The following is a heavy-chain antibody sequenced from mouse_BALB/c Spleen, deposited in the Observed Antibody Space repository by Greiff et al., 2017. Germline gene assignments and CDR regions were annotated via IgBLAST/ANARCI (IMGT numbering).Heavy chain of an antibody. CDR3: ARNWAFAY. D-gene: IGHD4-1*01. CDR1: GYAFSSYW. Sequence: QVQLQQSGAELVRPGSSVKISCKASGYAFSSYWMNWVKQRPGQGLEWIGQIYPGDGDTNYNGKFKGKATLTADKSSSTAYMQLSSLTSEDSAVYFCARNWAFAYWGQGTLVTVSA. CDR2: IYPGDGDT. J-gene: IGHJ3*01. V-gene: IGHV1-80*01.